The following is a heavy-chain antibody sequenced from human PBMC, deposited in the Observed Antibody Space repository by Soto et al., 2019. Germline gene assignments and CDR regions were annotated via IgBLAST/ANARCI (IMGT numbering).Heavy chain of an antibody. J-gene: IGHJ6*02. CDR2: ISYDGSNK. V-gene: IGHV3-30*18. CDR1: GFTFSSYG. D-gene: IGHD3-10*01. Sequence: QVQLVESGGGVVQPGRSLRLSCAASGFTFSSYGMHWVRQAPGKGLEWVAVISYDGSNKYYADSVKGRFTISRDNSKNTVXRXMXXLRAGDTAVYYCAKEGGYYGSGSYSVGENYYGMDVWGQGTTVTVSS. CDR3: AKEGGYYGSGSYSVGENYYGMDV.